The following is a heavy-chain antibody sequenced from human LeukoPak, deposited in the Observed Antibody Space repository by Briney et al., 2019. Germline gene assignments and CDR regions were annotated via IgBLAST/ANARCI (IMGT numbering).Heavy chain of an antibody. CDR3: ARLVWLGESPGSWFDS. CDR1: NGSVRSHY. V-gene: IGHV4-59*02. Sequence: LETLSLTCTVSNGSVRSHYWTWLRQPSGKGLEWLGSIYHSGSTNYNPSLKSRVTLSIDTSKNQFSLIVTSVTAADTAMYFCARLVWLGESPGSWFDSWGQGTLVTVSS. J-gene: IGHJ5*01. D-gene: IGHD3-10*01. CDR2: IYHSGST.